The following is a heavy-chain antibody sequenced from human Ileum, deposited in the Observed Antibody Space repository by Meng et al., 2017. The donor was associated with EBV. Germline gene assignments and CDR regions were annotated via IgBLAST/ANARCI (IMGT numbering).Heavy chain of an antibody. V-gene: IGHV4-34*01. CDR3: RNAFCSAAAGCSDY. Sequence: QVQLQHGGAGLLQPSSTPSITCPDDGGSFRGNYWSWIRQSPGKRLEWIGEINESGSTNYNPSLKSRVTILMDTSKNQFSLKLTSVTAADAAVYYCRNAFCSAAAGCSDYWGQGTLVTVSS. CDR2: INESGST. CDR1: GGSFRGNY. J-gene: IGHJ4*02. D-gene: IGHD3-3*01.